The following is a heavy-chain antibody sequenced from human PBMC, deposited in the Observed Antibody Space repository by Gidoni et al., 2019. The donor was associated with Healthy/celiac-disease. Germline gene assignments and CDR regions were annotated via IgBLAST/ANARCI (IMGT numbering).Heavy chain of an antibody. CDR1: GSTFTGYY. Sequence: QVQLVQSGAEVKKPGASVKVSCKASGSTFTGYYLHSLRQAPGQGREWMGWINPNSGGTNYAQKLQGRVTMTRDTSISTAYMELSRLRSDDTAVYYCARVQADYYDSSGQLASAEYFQHWGQGTLVTVSS. CDR3: ARVQADYYDSSGQLASAEYFQH. D-gene: IGHD3-22*01. J-gene: IGHJ1*01. V-gene: IGHV1-2*02. CDR2: INPNSGGT.